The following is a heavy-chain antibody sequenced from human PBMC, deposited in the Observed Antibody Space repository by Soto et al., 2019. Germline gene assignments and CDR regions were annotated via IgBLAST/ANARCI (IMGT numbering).Heavy chain of an antibody. J-gene: IGHJ4*02. CDR1: GYSFTSYG. CDR2: ISAYNGNT. D-gene: IGHD6-13*01. Sequence: QVQLVQSGAEVKKPGASVKVSCKASGYSFTSYGISWVRQAPGQGLEWMGWISAYNGNTKYAQKLQGRVTMTTDTSPRTANMELRSLRSGVTAVDYFPRDIGQQLVDYWGQGTLGTFSS. V-gene: IGHV1-18*01. CDR3: PRDIGQQLVDY.